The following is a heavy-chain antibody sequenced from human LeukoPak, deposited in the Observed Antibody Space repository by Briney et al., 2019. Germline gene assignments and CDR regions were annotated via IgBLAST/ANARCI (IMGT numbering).Heavy chain of an antibody. CDR2: INTDGSAT. Sequence: PGGSLRLSCAASGFTFSSYWMHWVRQAPGGGLVWVSRINTDGSATYYADSVKGRFTISRDNAKNTLYLQMNSLRADDTAVYYCARDHYGGNSDYWGQGTLVTVSS. D-gene: IGHD4-23*01. CDR1: GFTFSSYW. J-gene: IGHJ4*02. V-gene: IGHV3-74*01. CDR3: ARDHYGGNSDY.